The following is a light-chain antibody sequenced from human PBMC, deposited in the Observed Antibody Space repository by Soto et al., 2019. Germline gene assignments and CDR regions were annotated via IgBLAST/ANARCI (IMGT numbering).Light chain of an antibody. CDR2: KAS. V-gene: IGKV1-5*03. J-gene: IGKJ2*01. CDR3: QQYNSHSSYT. Sequence: DIQMTQSPSPLSASVGDRVTITCRASQSISSWLAWYQQKPGKAPKLLIYKASSLGSGVPSRFSGSGSGTEFTLTISSLQPDDFATYYCQQYNSHSSYTFGQGTKLEIK. CDR1: QSISSW.